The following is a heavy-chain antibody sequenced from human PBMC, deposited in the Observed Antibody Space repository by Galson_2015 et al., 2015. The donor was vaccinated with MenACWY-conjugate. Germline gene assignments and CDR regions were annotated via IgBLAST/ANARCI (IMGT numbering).Heavy chain of an antibody. CDR1: GGSISSYY. Sequence: ETPSLTCTVSGGSISSYYWSWIRQPPGKGLEWIGYIYYSGSTNYNPSLKSRVTISVDTSKNQFSLKLSSVTAADTAVYYCARPKIAAAGHWVNWFDPWGQGTLVTVSS. J-gene: IGHJ5*02. V-gene: IGHV4-59*08. CDR3: ARPKIAAAGHWVNWFDP. CDR2: IYYSGST. D-gene: IGHD6-13*01.